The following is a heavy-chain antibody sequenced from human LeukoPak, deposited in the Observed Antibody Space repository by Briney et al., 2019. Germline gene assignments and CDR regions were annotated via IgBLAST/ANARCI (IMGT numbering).Heavy chain of an antibody. V-gene: IGHV4-39*01. CDR1: GGSISSSSYY. Sequence: SETLSLTCTVSGGSISSSSYYWGWIRQPPGKGLEWIGSIYYSGSTYYNPSLKSRVTISVDTSKNQFSLKLSSVTAADTAVYYCARLADSSSGYRISHFDYWGQGTLVTVSS. CDR3: ARLADSSSGYRISHFDY. J-gene: IGHJ4*02. CDR2: IYYSGST. D-gene: IGHD3-22*01.